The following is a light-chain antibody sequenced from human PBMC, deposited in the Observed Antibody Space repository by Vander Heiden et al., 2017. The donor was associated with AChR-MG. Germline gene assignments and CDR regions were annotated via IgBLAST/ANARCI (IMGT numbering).Light chain of an antibody. J-gene: IGLJ2*01. CDR3: SSYTSSSTLV. CDR1: SSDVCGYVY. CDR2: DVS. V-gene: IGLV2-14*01. Sequence: QSALTQPASVAGSPGQSITTFCTGTSSDVCGYVYCSWYQQRPGKAPKLWVYDVSNRPSGVSNRVSGSKSGNTASLTSSGLQDEDEADYYCSSYTSSSTLVFGGGTKLTVL.